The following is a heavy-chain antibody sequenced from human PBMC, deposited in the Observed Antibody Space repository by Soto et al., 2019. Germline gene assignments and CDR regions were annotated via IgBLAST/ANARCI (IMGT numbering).Heavy chain of an antibody. CDR3: ARDRIVGAKDPYYFDY. V-gene: IGHV1-18*01. D-gene: IGHD1-26*01. J-gene: IGHJ4*02. CDR1: GYTFTSYG. CDR2: ISAYNGNT. Sequence: QVQLVQSGAEVKKPGASVKVSCKASGYTFTSYGISWVRQAPGQGLEWMGWISAYNGNTNYAQKLQGRVTMTTDTXTXXAYMELRSLRSDDTAVYYCARDRIVGAKDPYYFDYWGQGTLVTVSS.